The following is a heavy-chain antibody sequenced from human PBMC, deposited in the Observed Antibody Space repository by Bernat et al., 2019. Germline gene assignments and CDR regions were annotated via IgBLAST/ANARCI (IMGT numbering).Heavy chain of an antibody. CDR1: GFIFSSYE. J-gene: IGHJ6*02. Sequence: EVQLVESGGGLVQPGGSLRLSCAASGFIFSSYEMNWVRQAPGKGLEWVSSISSSSSYIYYADSVKGRFTISRDNAKNSLYLQMNSLRAEDTAVYYCARDFNYDFYGMDVWGQGTTVTVSS. V-gene: IGHV3-48*03. CDR2: ISSSSSYI. CDR3: ARDFNYDFYGMDV. D-gene: IGHD3/OR15-3a*01.